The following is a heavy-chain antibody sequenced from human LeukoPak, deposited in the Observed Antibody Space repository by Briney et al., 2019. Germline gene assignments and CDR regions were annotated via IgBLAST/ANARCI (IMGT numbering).Heavy chain of an antibody. CDR3: ARGSGGYMFDP. CDR2: IYNSGTT. Sequence: SETLSLTCTVSGGSTSNYHWTWIRQPPGKGLEYIGYIYNSGTTFYNPSLKSRVAIPLDTSKKQFSLKLSSVTAADTAVYYCARGSGGYMFDPWGQGTLVTVSS. D-gene: IGHD5-24*01. J-gene: IGHJ5*02. V-gene: IGHV4-59*01. CDR1: GGSTSNYH.